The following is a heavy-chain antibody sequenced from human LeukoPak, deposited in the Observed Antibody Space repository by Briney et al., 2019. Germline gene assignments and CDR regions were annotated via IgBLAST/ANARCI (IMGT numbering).Heavy chain of an antibody. CDR1: GFTFTKYA. J-gene: IGHJ4*02. CDR3: AKGGDGSXYSYLDY. Sequence: GGSLRVSCAASGFTFTKYAMSWVRQAPGKGLEWVSAISGSGATSYYANSVKGRFTISRDDSKNTMYLQMNSLRAEETAVDYXAKGGDGSXYSYLDYWGQGILVTVSS. CDR2: ISGSGATS. V-gene: IGHV3-23*01. D-gene: IGHD2-15*01.